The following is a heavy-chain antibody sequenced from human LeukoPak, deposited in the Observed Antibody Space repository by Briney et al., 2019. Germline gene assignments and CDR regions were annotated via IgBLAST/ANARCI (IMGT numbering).Heavy chain of an antibody. D-gene: IGHD1-26*01. CDR3: AREGSGSYLLQAYSDY. J-gene: IGHJ4*02. Sequence: GGSLRLSCAASGFPFSIYWMQWVRHAPGKGLEWVSAIYSGGSTYYADSVKGRFTISRDNSKNTLYLQMNSLRAEDTAVYYCAREGSGSYLLQAYSDYWGQGTLVTVSS. CDR1: GFPFSIYW. V-gene: IGHV3-66*01. CDR2: IYSGGST.